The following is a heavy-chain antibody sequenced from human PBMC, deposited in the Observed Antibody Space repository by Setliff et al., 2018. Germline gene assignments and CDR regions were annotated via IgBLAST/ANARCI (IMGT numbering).Heavy chain of an antibody. V-gene: IGHV1-3*01. J-gene: IGHJ4*02. CDR1: GYTFTSYA. D-gene: IGHD2-2*02. CDR3: ARDREYCSRTSCYIDY. Sequence: ASVKVSCKASGYTFTSYAMHWVRQAPVQRLEWMGWINAGNGNTKYSQKFQGRVTITRDTSASTAYMELSSLRSEDTAVYYCARDREYCSRTSCYIDYWGQGALVTVSS. CDR2: INAGNGNT.